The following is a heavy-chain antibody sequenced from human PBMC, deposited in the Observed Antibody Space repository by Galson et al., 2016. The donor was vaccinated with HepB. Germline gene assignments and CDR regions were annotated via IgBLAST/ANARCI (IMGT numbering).Heavy chain of an antibody. CDR1: GFSLPTSAMR. CDR2: IDGDDDK. J-gene: IGHJ6*02. Sequence: PALVKPTQTLTLTCTFSGFSLPTSAMRVSWIRQPPGKALEWLARIDGDDDKFYNTSLKARLTISKDTSKNQVVLTVTDMGPVETATYYCARTPSTTGGLDVWGQGTTVTVSS. D-gene: IGHD4-11*01. V-gene: IGHV2-70*04. CDR3: ARTPSTTGGLDV.